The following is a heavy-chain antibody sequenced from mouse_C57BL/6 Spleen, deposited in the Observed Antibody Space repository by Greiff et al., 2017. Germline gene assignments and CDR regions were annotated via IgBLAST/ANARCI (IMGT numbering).Heavy chain of an antibody. CDR2: IYPGSGSN. CDR1: GYTFTSYW. D-gene: IGHD1-1*01. Sequence: VKLQQPGAELVKPGASVKMSCKASGYTFTSYWITWVKQRPGQGLEWIGDIYPGSGSNNYNEKFKSKATLPVDTSSSTAYMQLISLTAEDAAVYYCARPPYYYGSSYVEYYYAMDYWGQGTSVTVSS. V-gene: IGHV1-55*01. CDR3: ARPPYYYGSSYVEYYYAMDY. J-gene: IGHJ4*01.